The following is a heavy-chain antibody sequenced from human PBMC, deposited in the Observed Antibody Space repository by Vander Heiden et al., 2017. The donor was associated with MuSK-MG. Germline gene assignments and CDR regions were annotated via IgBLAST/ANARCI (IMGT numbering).Heavy chain of an antibody. J-gene: IGHJ3*01. D-gene: IGHD3-3*01. CDR3: TRDVDDPSGF. CDR2: INRDGGTT. CDR1: GFTFSNHW. V-gene: IGHV3-74*01. Sequence: EVQLVESGGGLIQPGGSLRLSCAASGFTFSNHWMHWVRQAPGKGLVWVSRINRDGGTTGYADSVKGRFTVSRDNAENTLYLQMNSLRVEDTAVYYCTRDVDDPSGFWGQGTMVTVSS.